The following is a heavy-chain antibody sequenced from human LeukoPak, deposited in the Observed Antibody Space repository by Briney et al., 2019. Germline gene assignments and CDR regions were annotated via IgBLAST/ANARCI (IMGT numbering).Heavy chain of an antibody. CDR3: ARYSSGWYSYHYYYMDV. Sequence: PEGSLRLSCAASGFTFSSYWMSWVRQAPGKGLEWVANIKQDGSEKYYVDSVKGRFTISRDNAKNSLYLQMNSLRAEDTAVYYCARYSSGWYSYHYYYMDVWGKGTTVTISS. D-gene: IGHD6-19*01. J-gene: IGHJ6*03. V-gene: IGHV3-7*01. CDR1: GFTFSSYW. CDR2: IKQDGSEK.